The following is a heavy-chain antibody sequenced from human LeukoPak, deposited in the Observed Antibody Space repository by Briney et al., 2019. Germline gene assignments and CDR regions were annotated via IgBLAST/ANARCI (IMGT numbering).Heavy chain of an antibody. Sequence: GGSLRLSCAASGFTFSSYAMSWVRQAPGKGLEWVANIKQDGSEKYYVDSVKGRFTISRDNAKNSLYLQMNSLRAEDTAVYYCARDSITGTTGFDYWGQGTLVTVSS. V-gene: IGHV3-7*01. CDR1: GFTFSSYA. D-gene: IGHD1-7*01. J-gene: IGHJ4*02. CDR2: IKQDGSEK. CDR3: ARDSITGTTGFDY.